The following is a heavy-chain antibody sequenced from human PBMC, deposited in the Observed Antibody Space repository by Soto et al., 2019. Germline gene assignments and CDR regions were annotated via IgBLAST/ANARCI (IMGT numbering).Heavy chain of an antibody. CDR1: GGSISTYY. V-gene: IGHV4-59*01. D-gene: IGHD1-26*01. CDR2: MSYSGSS. Sequence: LSLTCTVSGGSISTYYWSWIRQSPGKGLEWIGYMSYSGSSNYNPSLKSRVTISVDTSKNQFSLQLRSVTAADTAMYYCARFVVGATAASFDYWGQGTLVTVSS. CDR3: ARFVVGATAASFDY. J-gene: IGHJ4*02.